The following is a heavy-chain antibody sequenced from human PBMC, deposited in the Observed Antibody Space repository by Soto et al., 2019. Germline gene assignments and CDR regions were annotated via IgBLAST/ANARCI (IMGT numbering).Heavy chain of an antibody. V-gene: IGHV3-23*01. J-gene: IGHJ6*02. CDR2: ISGSGGST. D-gene: IGHD4-17*01. Sequence: GGSLRLSCAASGFTFSSYAMSWARQAPGKGLEWVSAISGSGGSTYYADSVKGRFTISRDNSKNTLYLQMNSLRAEDTAVYYCAKGPTVRNYYYYGMDVWGQGTTVTVSS. CDR1: GFTFSSYA. CDR3: AKGPTVRNYYYYGMDV.